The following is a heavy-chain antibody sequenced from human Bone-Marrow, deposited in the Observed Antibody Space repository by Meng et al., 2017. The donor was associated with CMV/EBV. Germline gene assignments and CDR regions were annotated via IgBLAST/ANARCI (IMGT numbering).Heavy chain of an antibody. CDR1: FRYAW. D-gene: IGHD2-2*01. J-gene: IGHJ2*01. Sequence: FRYAWRSWVRQAPGKGLEWVGRIKSKTDGGTTDYAAPVKGRFTISRDDSKNTLYLQMNSLKTEDTAVYYCTTDPLIVVVPAREFDLWGRGTLVTVSS. CDR2: IKSKTDGGTT. CDR3: TTDPLIVVVPAREFDL. V-gene: IGHV3-15*01.